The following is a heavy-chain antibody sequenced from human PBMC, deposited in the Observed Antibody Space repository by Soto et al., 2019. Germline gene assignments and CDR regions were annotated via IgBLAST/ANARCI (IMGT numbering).Heavy chain of an antibody. V-gene: IGHV3-48*01. CDR1: GVNFNTYS. CDR2: IDSNSDSI. J-gene: IGHJ4*02. Sequence: EVQLVESGGGLVQPGGSLRLSCTTSGVNFNTYSMNWVRQAPGKGLEWVSYIDSNSDSIYYADSVKGRFIISRDNAKNSLYLQMDSLRAEDTAVYSCAFSTLTTGLFDYWALGTLVTVSS. CDR3: AFSTLTTGLFDY. D-gene: IGHD4-17*01.